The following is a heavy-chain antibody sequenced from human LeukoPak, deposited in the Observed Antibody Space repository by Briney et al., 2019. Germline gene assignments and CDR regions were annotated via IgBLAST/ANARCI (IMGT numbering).Heavy chain of an antibody. D-gene: IGHD3-22*01. CDR3: AKDRSISYFHNPFDY. CDR2: IKSRADGEIT. V-gene: IGHV3-15*01. J-gene: IGHJ4*02. Sequence: KTGGSLRLSCVASGFTFTNTWMSWVRQAPGKGLEWISRIKSRADGEITHYAAPVKGRFTISRDDSKNTLYLQMNSLKIEDTAVYYCAKDRSISYFHNPFDYWGQGTLVTVSS. CDR1: GFTFTNTW.